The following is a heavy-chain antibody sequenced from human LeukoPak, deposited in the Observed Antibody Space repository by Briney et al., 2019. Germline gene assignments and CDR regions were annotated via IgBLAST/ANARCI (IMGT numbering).Heavy chain of an antibody. CDR3: ARLQETAGPPGGDY. CDR1: GYTFTTYN. D-gene: IGHD6-19*01. J-gene: IGHJ4*02. V-gene: IGHV1-18*01. CDR2: ISGYNGNT. Sequence: ASVKVSCKASGYTFTTYNINWVRQAPGQGLEWMGWISGYNGNTNYAQKLQGRVTMTTDTSTSTAYMELRSLRSDDTAVYYCARLQETAGPPGGDYWGQGTLVTVSS.